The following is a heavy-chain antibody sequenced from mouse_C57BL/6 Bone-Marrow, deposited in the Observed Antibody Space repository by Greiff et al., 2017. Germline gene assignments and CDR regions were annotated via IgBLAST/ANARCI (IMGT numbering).Heavy chain of an antibody. CDR2: IYWDDDK. D-gene: IGHD2-4*01. Sequence: VKLMESGPGILQPSQTLSLTCSFSGFSLSTSGMGVSWIRQPSGKGLEWLAHIYWDDDKRYNPSLKSRLTISKDTSRNQVFLKITSVDTADTATYYCARNGDYLYYFALDYWGQGTSVTVSS. V-gene: IGHV8-12*01. J-gene: IGHJ4*01. CDR1: GFSLSTSGMG. CDR3: ARNGDYLYYFALDY.